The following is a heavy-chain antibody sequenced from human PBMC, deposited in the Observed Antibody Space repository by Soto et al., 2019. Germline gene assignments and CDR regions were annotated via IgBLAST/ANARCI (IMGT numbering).Heavy chain of an antibody. CDR2: IYYNGNT. Sequence: SETLSLTCTVSGGSIINGDYYWSWIRQPPGKGLEWIGYIYYNGNTYYNPSLKSRVMISVDTSKNQFSLNLSSVTAADTAVYYCASGYYDILTGRDTKYFLAYWGQGALVTVSS. CDR3: ASGYYDILTGRDTKYFLAY. V-gene: IGHV4-30-4*01. D-gene: IGHD3-9*01. J-gene: IGHJ4*02. CDR1: GGSIINGDYY.